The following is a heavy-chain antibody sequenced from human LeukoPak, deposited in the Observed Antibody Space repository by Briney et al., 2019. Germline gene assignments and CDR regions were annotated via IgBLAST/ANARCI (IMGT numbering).Heavy chain of an antibody. CDR1: GLTISSNY. Sequence: GGSLRLSCAASGLTISSNYMSWVRQAPGKGLEWVSIIYSGGSTYYADSVKGRFTISRDNSKNTLYLQMNSLRVEDTAVYYCAKDPAAILGVFDYWGQGTLVTVSS. J-gene: IGHJ4*02. V-gene: IGHV3-53*01. CDR3: AKDPAAILGVFDY. D-gene: IGHD2-2*01. CDR2: IYSGGST.